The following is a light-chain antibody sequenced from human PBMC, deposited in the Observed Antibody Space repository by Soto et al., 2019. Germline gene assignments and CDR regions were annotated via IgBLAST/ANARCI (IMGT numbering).Light chain of an antibody. CDR2: DVT. V-gene: IGLV2-14*03. CDR1: SSDVGDFNY. CDR3: SSYSSSTTHVV. J-gene: IGLJ2*01. Sequence: QSALTQPASVSGSPGRSVTISCTGTSSDVGDFNYVSWYQHLPGRAPKRIIYDVTNRPSGISYRFSASKSGRTASLTIAGLQAEDEADYYCSSYSSSTTHVVFGGGTKVTVL.